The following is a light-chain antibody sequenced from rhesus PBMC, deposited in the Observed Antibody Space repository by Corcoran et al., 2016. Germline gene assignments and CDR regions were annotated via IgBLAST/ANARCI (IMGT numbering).Light chain of an antibody. Sequence: QAVLTQPRSVSGSPGQSVTISCTGTTSDIGGYNYVSWYQQHPGTAPKLMIYEVSKRPSGVSDRFSGSKSGNTASLTISGLQAEDEADYYCSSYAVSNAYTFGTGTRLTVL. J-gene: IGLJ1*01. CDR1: TSDIGGYNY. CDR3: SSYAVSNAYT. CDR2: EVS. V-gene: IGLV2-32*02.